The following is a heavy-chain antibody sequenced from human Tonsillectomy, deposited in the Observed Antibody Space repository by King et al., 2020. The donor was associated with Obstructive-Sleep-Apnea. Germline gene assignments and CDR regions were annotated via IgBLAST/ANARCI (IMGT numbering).Heavy chain of an antibody. D-gene: IGHD2-21*02. Sequence: VQLVESGGGLEQPGGSLRLSCAASGFMFSSYAMSWVRQAPGKGLEWVSGISGSGGSTYYADSVKGRFTISRDNSKETLYLQMSSLRAEDTAVYYCASGSIVVVAAIPLYWGQETLVTVSS. J-gene: IGHJ4*02. CDR3: ASGSIVVVAAIPLY. V-gene: IGHV3-23*04. CDR1: GFMFSSYA. CDR2: ISGSGGST.